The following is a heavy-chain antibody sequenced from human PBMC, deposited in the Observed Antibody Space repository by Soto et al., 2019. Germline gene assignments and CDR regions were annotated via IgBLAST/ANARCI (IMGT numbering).Heavy chain of an antibody. J-gene: IGHJ4*02. CDR1: GYTFTGYY. V-gene: IGHV1-2*02. CDR3: ARDLWDGSSLDY. CDR2: INPNSGGT. D-gene: IGHD3-16*01. Sequence: ASVKVSCKASGYTFTGYYMHWVRQAPGQGLEWMGWINPNSGGTNYAQKFQGRVTMTRDTSISTAYMELSRLRSDDTAVCYCARDLWDGSSLDYWGQGTLVTVSS.